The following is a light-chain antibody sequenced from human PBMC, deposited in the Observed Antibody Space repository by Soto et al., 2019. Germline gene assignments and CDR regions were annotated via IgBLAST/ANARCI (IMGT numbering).Light chain of an antibody. Sequence: EIVMTQSPATLSVSPGERVTLSCRASQSVSSNLAWYQQKPGQAPRLLIYGASTRATGIPARFSGSGSGTEFTLTISSLQSEDFAVYYCQQYNNWPATFGQGTRWISN. CDR2: GAS. CDR3: QQYNNWPAT. V-gene: IGKV3-15*01. CDR1: QSVSSN. J-gene: IGKJ1*01.